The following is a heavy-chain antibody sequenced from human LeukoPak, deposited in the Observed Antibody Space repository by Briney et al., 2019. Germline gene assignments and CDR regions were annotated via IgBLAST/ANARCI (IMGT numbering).Heavy chain of an antibody. CDR2: ISDSGAYT. V-gene: IGHV3-23*01. CDR1: GFTFTKYG. CDR3: AKGRILWFGEQSDFDY. J-gene: IGHJ4*02. Sequence: GGSLRLSCAASGFTFTKYGMSWVRQAPGKGLEWISTISDSGAYTYYADLVKGRFTVSRDNSKNMVFLEVNSLRAEDTATYFCAKGRILWFGEQSDFDYWGQGTLVTVSS. D-gene: IGHD3-10*01.